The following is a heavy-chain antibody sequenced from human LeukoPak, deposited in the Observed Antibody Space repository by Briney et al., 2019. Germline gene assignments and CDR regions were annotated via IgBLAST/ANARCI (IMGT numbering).Heavy chain of an antibody. V-gene: IGHV4-30-4*08. Sequence: SETLSLTCTVSGDSISNGDYYWTWIRQPPGKGLEWIGFIYNSGTTYYNPSLKGRVTISVDTSKNQFSLKLTSVTAADTAVYYCASPTDVADYWGQGTLVTVSS. CDR1: GDSISNGDYY. J-gene: IGHJ4*02. CDR2: IYNSGTT. D-gene: IGHD1-26*01. CDR3: ASPTDVADY.